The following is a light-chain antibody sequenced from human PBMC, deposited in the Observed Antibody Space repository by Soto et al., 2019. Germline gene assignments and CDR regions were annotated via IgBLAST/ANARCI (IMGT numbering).Light chain of an antibody. CDR1: QSLSSSY. J-gene: IGKJ1*01. Sequence: TVLTQSPGTLSLTPGEGATLSCRASQSLSSSYLAWYQQRPGQAPRLLIYGASSRATGIPDRFSGSGSGTDFTLSISRLEPEDSAVYYCQQYGRSPRTFGQGTKVDIK. CDR2: GAS. CDR3: QQYGRSPRT. V-gene: IGKV3-20*01.